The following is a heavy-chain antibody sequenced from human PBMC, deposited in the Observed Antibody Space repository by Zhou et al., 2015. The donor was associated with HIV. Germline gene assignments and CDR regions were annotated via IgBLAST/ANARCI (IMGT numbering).Heavy chain of an antibody. CDR1: GYTFTGYY. V-gene: IGHV1-2*04. D-gene: IGHD6-13*01. J-gene: IGHJ6*01. CDR3: ARRPPYSSSWSYYYYYGMDV. CDR2: INPNSGGT. Sequence: QVQLVQSGAEVKKPGASVKVSCKASGYTFTGYYMHWVRQAPGQGLEWMGWINPNSGGTNYAQKFQGWVTMTRDTSISTAYMELSRLRSDDTAVYYCARRPPYSSSWSYYYYYGMDVVGTKGPRSPSPQ.